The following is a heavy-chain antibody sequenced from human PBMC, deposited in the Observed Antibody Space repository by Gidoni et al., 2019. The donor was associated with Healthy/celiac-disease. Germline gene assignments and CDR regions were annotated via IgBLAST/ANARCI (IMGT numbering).Heavy chain of an antibody. Sequence: QVQLQESGPGLVKPSETLSLTCTVSGGSISSYYWSWIRQPPGKGLEWIGYIYYSGSTNYNPSLKSRVTISVDTSKNQFSLKLSSVTAADTAVYYCARVVSYYYDSSGYYSHFDYWGQGTLVTVSS. D-gene: IGHD3-22*01. CDR2: IYYSGST. J-gene: IGHJ4*02. CDR1: GGSISSYY. V-gene: IGHV4-59*01. CDR3: ARVVSYYYDSSGYYSHFDY.